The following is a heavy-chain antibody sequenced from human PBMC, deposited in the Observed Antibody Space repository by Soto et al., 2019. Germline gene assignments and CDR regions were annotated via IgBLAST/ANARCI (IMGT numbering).Heavy chain of an antibody. J-gene: IGHJ4*02. D-gene: IGHD3-16*01. CDR1: GASINSGGYS. CDR2: FSHTGGT. CDR3: ARLKGDPDS. V-gene: IGHV4-30-2*01. Sequence: QVQLQESGPGLVKPSQTLSLTCTVSGASINSGGYSWTWIRQPPGEGLEWIGYFSHTGGTYYNPSLKSRAITSIDGPKNPLSLKLKSVTAADTAVYYCARLKGDPDSWGQGTLVTVSS.